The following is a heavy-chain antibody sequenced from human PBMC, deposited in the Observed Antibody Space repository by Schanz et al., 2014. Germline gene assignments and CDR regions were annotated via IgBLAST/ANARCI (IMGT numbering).Heavy chain of an antibody. V-gene: IGHV3-30*09. Sequence: VQLVESGGGLIQPGGSLRLSCAASGFTFSRHAMHWVRQAAGKGLEWVAAITYDGSNKYYAESVKGRFAISRDNSKDTLYLQMNSLRAEDTAVYYCARPLGPNYYYYGLDVWGQGTTVTVSS. CDR3: ARPLGPNYYYYGLDV. CDR2: ITYDGSNK. CDR1: GFTFSRHA. J-gene: IGHJ6*02.